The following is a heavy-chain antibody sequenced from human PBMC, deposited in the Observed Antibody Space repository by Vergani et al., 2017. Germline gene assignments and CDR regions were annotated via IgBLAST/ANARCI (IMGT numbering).Heavy chain of an antibody. V-gene: IGHV3-13*01. Sequence: EVQLVESGGGLVQPGGSLRLSCAASGFTFSSYSMNWVRQAPGKGLEWVSAIGPAGDTYYPDSVKGRFTISRENAKNSLYLQMNTLRAGDTAMYYCARRCSSTACSGDWYFDLWGRGTLVTVSS. J-gene: IGHJ2*01. CDR1: GFTFSSYS. CDR3: ARRCSSTACSGDWYFDL. D-gene: IGHD2-2*01. CDR2: IGPAGDT.